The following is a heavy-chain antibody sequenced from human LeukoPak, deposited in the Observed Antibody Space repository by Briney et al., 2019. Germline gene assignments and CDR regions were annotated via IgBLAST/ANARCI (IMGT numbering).Heavy chain of an antibody. Sequence: GGSLRLSCAASGFTFSSYWMNWVRQAPGKGLEWVANIKQDGSEKYYVDSVKGRFTISRDNAKNSLYLQMNSLRAEDTAVYYCAKDPMTTVTTTAYWGQGTLVTVSS. V-gene: IGHV3-7*03. CDR1: GFTFSSYW. CDR3: AKDPMTTVTTTAY. D-gene: IGHD4-17*01. CDR2: IKQDGSEK. J-gene: IGHJ4*02.